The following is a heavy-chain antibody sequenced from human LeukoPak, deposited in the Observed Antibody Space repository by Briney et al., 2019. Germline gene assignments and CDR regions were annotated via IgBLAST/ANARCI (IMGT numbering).Heavy chain of an antibody. CDR3: ARIYCEVESTC. Sequence: GESLKISCKASGYTFSSYWIGWVRQMPGKGLEWMGVIYPEDSDTRYSPSFQGQVTISADTYISTAYLQWSSLKASDTAMYYCARIYCEVESTCWGQGTLVTVSS. J-gene: IGHJ4*02. V-gene: IGHV5-51*01. D-gene: IGHD2-21*01. CDR2: IYPEDSDT. CDR1: GYTFSSYW.